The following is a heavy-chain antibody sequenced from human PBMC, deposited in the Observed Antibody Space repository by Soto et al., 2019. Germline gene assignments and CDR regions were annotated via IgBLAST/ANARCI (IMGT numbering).Heavy chain of an antibody. CDR1: GGSISGYG. J-gene: IGHJ4*02. V-gene: IGHV4-59*01. D-gene: IGHD3-3*01. CDR3: ARDSITILGVVLYSDY. CDR2: IYYSGST. Sequence: SETLSLTCTVAGGSISGYGWSWIRKPTGKGLEWIGYIYYSGSTDYNPSLKSRVTISVDTPKNQFSLKLSSVTAADTAVYFCARDSITILGVVLYSDYWSQGTPVTVSS.